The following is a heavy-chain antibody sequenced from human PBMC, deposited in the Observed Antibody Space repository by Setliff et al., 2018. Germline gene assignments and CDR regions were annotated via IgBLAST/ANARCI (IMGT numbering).Heavy chain of an antibody. D-gene: IGHD5-12*01. J-gene: IGHJ2*01. CDR3: ARNPDFLQYSSDL. Sequence: SETLSLTCSVSGSSISSDGYYWSWIRQYPGKGLEWIGYIYYRGSTYYNPSLKSRVTISIDTSKSQFSLKLSSVTAADTALYYCARNPDFLQYSSDLWGRGTLVTVSS. V-gene: IGHV4-31*03. CDR2: IYYRGST. CDR1: GSSISSDGYY.